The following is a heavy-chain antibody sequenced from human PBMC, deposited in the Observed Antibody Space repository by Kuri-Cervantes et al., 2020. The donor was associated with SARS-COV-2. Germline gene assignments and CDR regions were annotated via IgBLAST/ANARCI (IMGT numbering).Heavy chain of an antibody. V-gene: IGHV3-15*01. CDR2: IKNKIDGGTT. D-gene: IGHD2-2*03. CDR1: GFTFSNAW. Sequence: GGSLRLSCAASGFTFSNAWMSWVRQAPGKGLEWVGRIKNKIDGGTTDYAAPVKGRFTISRDDSKNTLYLQMSSLKTEDTAVYYCTTERLLDIRTFDYWGQGTLVTVSS. J-gene: IGHJ4*02. CDR3: TTERLLDIRTFDY.